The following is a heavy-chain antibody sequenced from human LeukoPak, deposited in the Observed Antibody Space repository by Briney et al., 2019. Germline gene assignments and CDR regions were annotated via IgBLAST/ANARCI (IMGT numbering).Heavy chain of an antibody. Sequence: GGTVRLSCAASGFTFSSYGLEWVRQAPGKGWVGGAVIWYGGSNKYYADSVKGRFTISRDNSKNTLYLQMNSRRAADTAVYYCGRDYHHYDSSGYPTYWGQGTLVTVSS. V-gene: IGHV3-33*01. J-gene: IGHJ4*02. CDR1: GFTFSSYG. CDR3: GRDYHHYDSSGYPTY. CDR2: IWYGGSNK. D-gene: IGHD3-22*01.